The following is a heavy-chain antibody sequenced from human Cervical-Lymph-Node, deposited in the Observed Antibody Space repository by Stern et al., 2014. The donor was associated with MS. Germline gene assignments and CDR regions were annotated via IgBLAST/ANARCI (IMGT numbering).Heavy chain of an antibody. CDR2: INAGNGNA. Sequence: VQLLQSGAEVRKPGASVKVSCKASGYAFRSYAVHWVRQAPGQRHEWMGWINAGNGNAIYSQRFQGRVTITRDTSANIVYLELSSLRSQDTAVYYCARDLKEGNIMYYYGIDVWGQGTTVTVSS. CDR3: ARDLKEGNIMYYYGIDV. V-gene: IGHV1-3*01. J-gene: IGHJ6*01. D-gene: IGHD3-16*01. CDR1: GYAFRSYA.